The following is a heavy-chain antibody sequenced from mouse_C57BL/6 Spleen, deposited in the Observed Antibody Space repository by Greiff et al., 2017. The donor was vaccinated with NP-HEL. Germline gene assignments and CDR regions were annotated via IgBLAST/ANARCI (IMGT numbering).Heavy chain of an antibody. D-gene: IGHD4-1*01. V-gene: IGHV6-6*01. CDR2: IRNKANNHAT. J-gene: IGHJ2*01. CDR1: GFTFSDAW. Sequence: EVKLEESGGGLVQPGGSMKLSCAASGFTFSDAWMDWVRQSPEKGLEWVAEIRNKANNHATYYAESVKGRFTISRDDSKSSVYLQMNSVRAEDTGIYYCTRDWDEKSFDYWGQGTTLTVSS. CDR3: TRDWDEKSFDY.